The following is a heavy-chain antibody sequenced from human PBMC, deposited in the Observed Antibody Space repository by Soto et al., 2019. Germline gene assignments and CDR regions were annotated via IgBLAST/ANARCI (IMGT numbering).Heavy chain of an antibody. J-gene: IGHJ5*02. CDR1: GGTFSSYA. D-gene: IGHD3-22*01. V-gene: IGHV1-69*06. CDR3: ARVGSGYYYNWFDP. Sequence: ASVKVSCKASGGTFSSYAISWVRQAPGQGLEWMGGIIPIFGTANYAQKFQGRVTITADKSTSTAYMELSSLRSEDTAVYYCARVGSGYYYNWFDPWGQGTLVTVSS. CDR2: IIPIFGTA.